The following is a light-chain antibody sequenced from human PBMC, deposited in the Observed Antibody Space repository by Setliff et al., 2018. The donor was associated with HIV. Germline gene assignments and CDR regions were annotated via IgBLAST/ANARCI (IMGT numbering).Light chain of an antibody. CDR3: SSYAITNTLP. CDR2: EAR. J-gene: IGLJ1*01. Sequence: QSVLAQPASVSGSPGQSITISCTGTSGDVGGYSYVSWYQQHPGKAPKLIIYEARNRPSGVSNRFSGSKSGNTASLTISGLQAEDEADYYCSSYAITNTLPFGTGTKVTVL. CDR1: SGDVGGYSY. V-gene: IGLV2-14*01.